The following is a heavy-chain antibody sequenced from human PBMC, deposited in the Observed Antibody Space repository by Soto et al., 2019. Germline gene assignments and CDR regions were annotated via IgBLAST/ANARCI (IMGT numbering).Heavy chain of an antibody. V-gene: IGHV4-30-2*01. J-gene: IGHJ5*02. CDR2: IYNSGST. CDR3: DRVPRP. Sequence: PPLTCAVSAGSIRSGGYSWSWIRQPPGKAXEWIGXIYNSGSTYYXXSLQSRVXXSVDRSKNKLSLKLSSVTAADTAVYYCDRVPRPWGQGTLVTVSS. CDR1: AGSIRSGGYS.